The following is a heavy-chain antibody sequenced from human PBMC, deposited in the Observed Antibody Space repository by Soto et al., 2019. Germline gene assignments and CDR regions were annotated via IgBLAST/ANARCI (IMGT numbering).Heavy chain of an antibody. V-gene: IGHV1-18*01. D-gene: IGHD6-19*01. Sequence: ASVKVSCKASGYTFTSYVISWVRQAPGQGLEWMGWISAYNGNTNYAQKLQGRVTMTTDTSTSTAYMELRSLRSDDTAVYYCARVGAVAGSVTTINWFDPWGQGTLVTVSS. CDR3: ARVGAVAGSVTTINWFDP. J-gene: IGHJ5*02. CDR1: GYTFTSYV. CDR2: ISAYNGNT.